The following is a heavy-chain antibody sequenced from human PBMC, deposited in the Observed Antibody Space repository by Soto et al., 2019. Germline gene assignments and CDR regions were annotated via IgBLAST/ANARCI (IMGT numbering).Heavy chain of an antibody. CDR1: GGSISSGDYY. Sequence: SETLSLTCTVSGGSISSGDYYWSWTRQPPGKGLEWIGYIYYSGSTYYNPSLKSRVTISVDTSKNQFSLKLSSVTAADTAVYYCAKADFWSGYYTENYYYYGMDVWGQGTTVTVSS. CDR2: IYYSGST. V-gene: IGHV4-30-4*01. D-gene: IGHD3-3*01. J-gene: IGHJ6*02. CDR3: AKADFWSGYYTENYYYYGMDV.